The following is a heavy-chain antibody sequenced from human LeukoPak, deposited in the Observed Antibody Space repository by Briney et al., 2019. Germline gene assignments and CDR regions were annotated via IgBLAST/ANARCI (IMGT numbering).Heavy chain of an antibody. Sequence: SETLSLTCTGSGGSISSYHWNWIRQPPGKELEWIGHIYYSGSTNYNPSLNRRVTISVDTSKTQFSLKLSSVTAADTAVYYCARGSIAVAGTFDYWGQGTLVTVSS. J-gene: IGHJ4*02. CDR1: GGSISSYH. V-gene: IGHV4-59*01. CDR2: IYYSGST. D-gene: IGHD6-19*01. CDR3: ARGSIAVAGTFDY.